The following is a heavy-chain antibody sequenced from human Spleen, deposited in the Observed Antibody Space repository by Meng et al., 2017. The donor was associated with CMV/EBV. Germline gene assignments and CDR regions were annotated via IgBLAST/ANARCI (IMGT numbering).Heavy chain of an antibody. CDR1: GGSVTNDSYY. J-gene: IGHJ5*02. Sequence: TVAGGSVTNDSYYWSWIRQPPGMGREWMAYVDYSGRDNYNPSLKSRVTISVDTSKNQFSLKLSSVTAADTAVYYCARHAGLLWFGFDPWGQGILVTVSS. CDR2: VDYSGRD. D-gene: IGHD3-10*01. V-gene: IGHV4-61*01. CDR3: ARHAGLLWFGFDP.